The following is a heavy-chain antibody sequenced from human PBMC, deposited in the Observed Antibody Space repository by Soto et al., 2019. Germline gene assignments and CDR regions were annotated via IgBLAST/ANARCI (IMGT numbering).Heavy chain of an antibody. V-gene: IGHV4-39*07. CDR2: IYYSGNT. D-gene: IGHD3-3*02. CDR3: ARVKLAGRGSFHY. Sequence: PSETLSLTCTFSGGSISSGGSYWSWIRQHPGKGLEWIGCIYYSGNTYYNPSLKSRVTISLDTSKNQFSLKLTSVTAADTAMYYCARVKLAGRGSFHYWGQGTLVTVPQ. J-gene: IGHJ4*02. CDR1: GGSISSGGSY.